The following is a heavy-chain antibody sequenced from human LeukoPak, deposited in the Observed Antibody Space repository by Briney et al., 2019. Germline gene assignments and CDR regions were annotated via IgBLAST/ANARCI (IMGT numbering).Heavy chain of an antibody. Sequence: GGSLRLSCAASGFTVSNNYMSWVRQAPGKGLEWVSVIYSAGTTYYADSVKGRFTISRQNPENTLFLQMNSLRAEDTAVYYCARDSLVAGTLADYWGQGTLVTVSS. CDR2: IYSAGTT. CDR3: ARDSLVAGTLADY. J-gene: IGHJ4*02. D-gene: IGHD6-19*01. V-gene: IGHV3-53*04. CDR1: GFTVSNNY.